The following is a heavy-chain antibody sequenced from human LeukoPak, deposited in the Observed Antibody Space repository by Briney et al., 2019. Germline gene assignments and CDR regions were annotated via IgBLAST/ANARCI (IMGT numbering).Heavy chain of an antibody. CDR2: INHSGST. J-gene: IGHJ4*02. Sequence: SETLSLTCAVYGGSFSGYYWSWIRQPPGKGLEWIGEINHSGSTNYNPSLKSRVTISVDTSKNQFTLKLSSVTAADTAVYYCARGPDTAMGSFDCWGQGTLVTVSS. V-gene: IGHV4-34*01. D-gene: IGHD5-18*01. CDR1: GGSFSGYY. CDR3: ARGPDTAMGSFDC.